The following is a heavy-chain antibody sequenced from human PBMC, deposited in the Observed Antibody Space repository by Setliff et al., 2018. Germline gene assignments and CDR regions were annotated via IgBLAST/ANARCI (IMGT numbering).Heavy chain of an antibody. CDR1: GLTFSDHY. Sequence: RLSCAASGLTFSDHYMDWVRQAPGKGLEWVGRIRSKANSNTLEYAASVKGRVTISRDDSKNSLYLQMNSLKTEDTAMYYCARYSKLPHAFDIWGQGTMVTVSS. D-gene: IGHD2-21*01. CDR3: ARYSKLPHAFDI. CDR2: IRSKANSNTL. V-gene: IGHV3-72*01. J-gene: IGHJ3*02.